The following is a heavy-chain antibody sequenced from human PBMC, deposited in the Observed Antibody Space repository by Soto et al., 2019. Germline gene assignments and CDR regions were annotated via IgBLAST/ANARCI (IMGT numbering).Heavy chain of an antibody. CDR3: ARHHDLSRITIFGVVPYGPFEHYYGMDV. CDR2: IYYSGST. Sequence: SETLSLTSTFSCFSISSSIYYLGWIRQPPGKGLEWIGSIYYSGSTYYNPSLKSRVTISVDTSKNQFSLKLSSVAAADTAVYYCARHHDLSRITIFGVVPYGPFEHYYGMDVWGPGTTVTV. V-gene: IGHV4-39*01. J-gene: IGHJ6*02. CDR1: CFSISSSIYY. D-gene: IGHD3-3*01.